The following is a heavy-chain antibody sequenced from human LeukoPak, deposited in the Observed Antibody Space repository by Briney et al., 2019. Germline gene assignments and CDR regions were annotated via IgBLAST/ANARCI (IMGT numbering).Heavy chain of an antibody. V-gene: IGHV1-2*02. J-gene: IGHJ4*02. CDR2: INPNSGGT. CDR1: GYSFSDYY. Sequence: ASVNVSCQASGYSFSDYYMQWLRQAAGQGFEWMGWINPNSGGTNYAQKFQGRVTMTRDTSINTAYMDLRRLTSDDTAVYYCAREGALVVASAGDYWGQGTLVTVSS. D-gene: IGHD3-22*01. CDR3: AREGALVVASAGDY.